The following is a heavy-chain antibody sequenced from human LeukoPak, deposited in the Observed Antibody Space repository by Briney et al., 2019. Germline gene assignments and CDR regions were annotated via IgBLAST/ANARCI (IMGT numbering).Heavy chain of an antibody. CDR1: GYTFTSYD. D-gene: IGHD3-10*01. CDR3: ARGSYYYGSGRMGY. CDR2: MNPNSGNT. V-gene: IGHV1-8*01. J-gene: IGHJ4*02. Sequence: GASVKLSCKASGYTFTSYDINWVRQGTGQGLGWMGWMNPNSGNTGYDQKFQGRVTMTTNTSISTAYMELSSLRSEDTAVYFCARGSYYYGSGRMGYWGQGTLVTVSS.